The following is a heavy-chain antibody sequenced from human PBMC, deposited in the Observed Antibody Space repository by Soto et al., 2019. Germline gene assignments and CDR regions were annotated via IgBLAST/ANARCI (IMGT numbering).Heavy chain of an antibody. J-gene: IGHJ3*02. CDR2: IYHSGST. V-gene: IGHV4-4*02. D-gene: IGHD4-17*01. CDR1: GGSISSSNW. CDR3: ARDQQETDYGDFYAFDI. Sequence: QVQLQESGPGLVKPSGTLSLTCAVSGGSISSSNWWSWVRQPPGKGLEWIGEIYHSGSTNYNPSLKCRVTISVDKAKNQFSLKLSSVTAADTAVYYCARDQQETDYGDFYAFDIWCQGTMVTVSS.